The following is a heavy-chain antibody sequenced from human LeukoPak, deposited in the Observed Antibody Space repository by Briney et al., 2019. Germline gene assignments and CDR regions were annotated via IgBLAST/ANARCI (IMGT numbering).Heavy chain of an antibody. Sequence: GGSLRLSCAASGFTFSDYYMSWVRQAPGKGLEWVSYISSRGSKIYYADSVKGRFTISRDNSKKTLYLQKKSLRAEDTAVYYSAKGGEGYSSGWYEGYWGQGTLVTVSS. J-gene: IGHJ4*02. CDR2: ISSRGSKI. CDR1: GFTFSDYY. CDR3: AKGGEGYSSGWYEGY. D-gene: IGHD6-19*01. V-gene: IGHV3-11*01.